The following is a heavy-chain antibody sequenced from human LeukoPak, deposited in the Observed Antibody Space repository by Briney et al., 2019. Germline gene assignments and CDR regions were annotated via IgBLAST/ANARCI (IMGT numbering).Heavy chain of an antibody. CDR3: AKVAKYYYGPETYFFFEH. D-gene: IGHD3-10*01. Sequence: SETLSLTCTVSGGSISSYYWSWIRQPAGKGLEWIGHIYATGTTNYNPSLNSRVTMSIDTPKNQFSLNLRSVTAADTAVYYCAKVAKYYYGPETYFFFEHWGQGTLVTVSS. CDR1: GGSISSYY. J-gene: IGHJ4*02. CDR2: IYATGTT. V-gene: IGHV4-4*07.